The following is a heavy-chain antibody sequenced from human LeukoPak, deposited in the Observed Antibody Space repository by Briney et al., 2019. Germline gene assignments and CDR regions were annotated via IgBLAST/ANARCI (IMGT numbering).Heavy chain of an antibody. CDR3: ARARDPVDIVATITY. Sequence: GGSLRLSCAASGFTFSSYAMHWVRKAPGKGLEWVSSISSSSSYIYYADSVKGRFTISRDNAKNSLYLQMNSLRAEDTAVYYCARARDPVDIVATITYWGQGTLVTVSS. CDR1: GFTFSSYA. V-gene: IGHV3-21*01. D-gene: IGHD5-12*01. J-gene: IGHJ4*02. CDR2: ISSSSSYI.